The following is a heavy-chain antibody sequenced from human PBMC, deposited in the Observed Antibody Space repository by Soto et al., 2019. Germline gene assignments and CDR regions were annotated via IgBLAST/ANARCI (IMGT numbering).Heavy chain of an antibody. J-gene: IGHJ4*01. V-gene: IGHV1-69*13. D-gene: IGHD3-22*01. Sequence: SVKVSCKASGGTFSSYAISWVRQAPGQGLEWMGGIIPIFGTANYAQKFQGRVTITADESTSTAYMELSSLRSEDTAVYYCARVCSSAYYFGNFPYSRHGPLVTASS. CDR1: GGTFSSYA. CDR3: ARVCSSAYYFGNFPY. CDR2: IIPIFGTA.